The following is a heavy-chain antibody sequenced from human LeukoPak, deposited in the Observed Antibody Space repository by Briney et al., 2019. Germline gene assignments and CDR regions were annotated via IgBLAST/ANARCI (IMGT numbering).Heavy chain of an antibody. J-gene: IGHJ4*02. D-gene: IGHD4-17*01. CDR2: ISVTTPFI. Sequence: GGSLRLSCVASGFTFSRYRMTWVRQAPGKGLEWVSYISVTTPFITHYADSVKGRFIISRDNAKNSLYLQMNSLRAEDTAVYYCARAPDDYGDYAPVDYWGQGTLVTVSS. V-gene: IGHV3-21*05. CDR3: ARAPDDYGDYAPVDY. CDR1: GFTFSRYR.